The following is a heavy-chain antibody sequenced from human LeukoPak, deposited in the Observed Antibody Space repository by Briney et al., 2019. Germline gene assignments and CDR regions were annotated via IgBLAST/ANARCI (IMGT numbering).Heavy chain of an antibody. CDR1: GFTVSSNY. J-gene: IGHJ3*02. CDR3: ARDPIDGDSSGYYGPYDAFDI. CDR2: IYSGGST. D-gene: IGHD3-22*01. Sequence: GGSLRLSCAASGFTVSSNYMSWVRQAPGKGLEWVSVIYSGGSTYYADSVKGRFTISRHNSKNTLYLQMNSLRAEDTAVYYCARDPIDGDSSGYYGPYDAFDIWGQGTMVTVSS. V-gene: IGHV3-53*04.